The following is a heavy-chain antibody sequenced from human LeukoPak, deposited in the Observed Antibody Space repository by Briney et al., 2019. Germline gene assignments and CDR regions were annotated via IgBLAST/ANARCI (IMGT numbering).Heavy chain of an antibody. CDR3: ARSSNIPFDY. CDR2: INGDTGNT. J-gene: IGHJ4*02. Sequence: GASVKVSCKASGYTFSTYSIHWVRQAPAQRLEWMGWINGDTGNTMYLQKFQGRVTFTRDTGASTAYMEVSSLRSEDTALYYCARSSNIPFDYWGQGTLVTVSS. V-gene: IGHV1-3*01. D-gene: IGHD2/OR15-2a*01. CDR1: GYTFSTYS.